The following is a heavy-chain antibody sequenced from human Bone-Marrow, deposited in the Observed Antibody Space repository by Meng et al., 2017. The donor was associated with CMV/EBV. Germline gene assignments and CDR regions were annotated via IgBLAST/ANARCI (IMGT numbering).Heavy chain of an antibody. D-gene: IGHD3-3*01. V-gene: IGHV4-34*01. CDR3: ARVLLHDFWSGYQSPLFDY. CDR1: SLSGYY. CDR2: INHSGST. Sequence: SLSGYYWSWIRQPPGKGLEWIGEINHSGSTNYNPSLKSRVTISVDTSKNQFSLKLSSVTAADTAVYYCARVLLHDFWSGYQSPLFDYWGQGTLVTVSS. J-gene: IGHJ4*02.